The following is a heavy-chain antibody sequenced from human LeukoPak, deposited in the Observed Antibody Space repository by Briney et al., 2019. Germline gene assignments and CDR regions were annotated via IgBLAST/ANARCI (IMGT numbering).Heavy chain of an antibody. J-gene: IGHJ3*02. CDR3: ARYIVSYPHDAFDI. V-gene: IGHV4-61*02. D-gene: IGHD1-26*01. Sequence: SETLSLTCTVSGASISSGSYYWSWIRQPAGKGLEWIGRIYTSGSTNYNPSLKSRVTISVDTSKKQFSLKLSSVTTADTAFYYCARYIVSYPHDAFDIWGQGTMVTVSS. CDR2: IYTSGST. CDR1: GASISSGSYY.